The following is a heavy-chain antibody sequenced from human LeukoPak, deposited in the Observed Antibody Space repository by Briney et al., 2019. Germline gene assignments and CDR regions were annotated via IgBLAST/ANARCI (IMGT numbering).Heavy chain of an antibody. D-gene: IGHD3-22*01. CDR3: ARDTDPPYYDSSGYYHFDY. CDR1: GYTFTSYG. J-gene: IGHJ4*02. Sequence: ASVKVSCKASGYTFTSYGISWVRQAPGQGLEWMGWISAYNGNTNYAQKLQGRVTMTTDTSTSTAYMELRSLRSDDTAVYYCARDTDPPYYDSSGYYHFDYWGQGTLVTVSS. CDR2: ISAYNGNT. V-gene: IGHV1-18*01.